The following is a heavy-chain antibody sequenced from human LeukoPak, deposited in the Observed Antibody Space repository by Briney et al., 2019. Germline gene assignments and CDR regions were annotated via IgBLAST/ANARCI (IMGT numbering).Heavy chain of an antibody. CDR1: GGSFSGYY. D-gene: IGHD6-19*01. Sequence: SETLSLTCAVYGGSFSGYYWSWIRQPPGKGLEWIGEINHSGSTNYNPSLKSRVTISVDTSKNQFSLKLSSVTAADTAVYYCARESSGWPYNWFDPWGQGALVTVSS. J-gene: IGHJ5*02. CDR2: INHSGST. V-gene: IGHV4-34*01. CDR3: ARESSGWPYNWFDP.